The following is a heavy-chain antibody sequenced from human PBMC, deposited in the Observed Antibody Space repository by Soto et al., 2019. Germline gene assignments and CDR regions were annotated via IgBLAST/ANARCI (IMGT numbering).Heavy chain of an antibody. J-gene: IGHJ4*02. Sequence: SQTLSLTCAISGDSVSSNSAAWNWIRQSPSGGLEWLGRTYYRSKWYNDYAVSVKSRITINPDTSKNQFSLQLNSVTPEDTAVYYCARDEYYDSSGYYSKFDYWGQGTLVTVSS. CDR1: GDSVSSNSAA. CDR3: ARDEYYDSSGYYSKFDY. D-gene: IGHD3-22*01. V-gene: IGHV6-1*01. CDR2: TYYRSKWYN.